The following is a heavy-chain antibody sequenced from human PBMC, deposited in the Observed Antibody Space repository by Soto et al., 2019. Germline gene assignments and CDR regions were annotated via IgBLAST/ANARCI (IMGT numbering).Heavy chain of an antibody. D-gene: IGHD5-12*01. CDR3: AKEGGYSGYAPPKHPPPFDY. V-gene: IGHV3-23*01. CDR2: ISGSGGST. J-gene: IGHJ4*02. CDR1: GFTFSSYA. Sequence: GGSLRLSCAASGFTFSSYAMSWVRQAPGKGLEWVSAISGSGGSTYYADSVKGRFTISRDNSKNTLYLQMNSLRAEDTAVYYCAKEGGYSGYAPPKHPPPFDYWGQGTLVTVSS.